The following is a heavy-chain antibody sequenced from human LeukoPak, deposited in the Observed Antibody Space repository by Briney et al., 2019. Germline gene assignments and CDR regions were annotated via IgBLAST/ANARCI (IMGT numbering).Heavy chain of an antibody. J-gene: IGHJ4*02. Sequence: GGSLRLSCAASGFTFSSYSMNWVRQAPGKGLEWVSSISSSSSYIYYADSVKGRFTISRDNAKNSLYLQMNSLRAEDTAVYYCARHMARAVAAPFDYWGQGALVTVSS. CDR1: GFTFSSYS. D-gene: IGHD6-19*01. V-gene: IGHV3-21*01. CDR3: ARHMARAVAAPFDY. CDR2: ISSSSSYI.